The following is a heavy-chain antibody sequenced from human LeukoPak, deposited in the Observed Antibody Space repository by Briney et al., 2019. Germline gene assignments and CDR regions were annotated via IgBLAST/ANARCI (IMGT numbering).Heavy chain of an antibody. CDR3: ARDLRYCSGGSCSYYFDY. CDR2: IDPSGGST. V-gene: IGHV1-46*01. Sequence: ASVNVSCKVSVYTLTELSMHWVRQAPGQGLEWMGLIDPSGGSTSYAQKFQGRVTMTRDTSTSTVYMELSSLRSEDTAVYYCARDLRYCSGGSCSYYFDYWGQGTLVTVSS. J-gene: IGHJ4*02. CDR1: VYTLTELS. D-gene: IGHD2-15*01.